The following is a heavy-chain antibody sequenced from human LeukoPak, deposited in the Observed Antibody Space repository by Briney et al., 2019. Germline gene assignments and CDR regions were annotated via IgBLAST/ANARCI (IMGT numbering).Heavy chain of an antibody. CDR2: IYTSGST. CDR3: ARRLAAAGPDYYYYYYYMDV. V-gene: IGHV4-61*02. Sequence: SETLSLTCTVSGYSISSGYYWGWIRQPAGKGLEWIGRIYTSGSTNYNPSLKSRVTISVDTSKNQFSLKLSSVTAADTAVYYCARRLAAAGPDYYYYYYYMDVWGKGTTVTVSS. CDR1: GYSISSGYY. J-gene: IGHJ6*03. D-gene: IGHD6-13*01.